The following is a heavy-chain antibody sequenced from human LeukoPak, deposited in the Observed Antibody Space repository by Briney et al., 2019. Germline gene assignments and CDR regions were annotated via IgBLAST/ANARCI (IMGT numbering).Heavy chain of an antibody. D-gene: IGHD3-22*01. Sequence: SPSETLSLTCTVSGGSISSYYWSWIRQPPGKGLEWIGYIYYSGSTNYNPSLKSRVTISVDTSKNQFSLKLSSVTAADTAVYYCARGADYYDSSGYFNTNNWFDPWGQGTLVTVSS. CDR1: GGSISSYY. J-gene: IGHJ5*02. V-gene: IGHV4-59*01. CDR2: IYYSGST. CDR3: ARGADYYDSSGYFNTNNWFDP.